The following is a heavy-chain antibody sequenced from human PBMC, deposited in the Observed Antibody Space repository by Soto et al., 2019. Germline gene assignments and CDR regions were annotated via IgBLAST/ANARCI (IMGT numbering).Heavy chain of an antibody. CDR3: ARGFLYYYDSTGYLHDLDI. V-gene: IGHV1-2*02. CDR2: INPNSGGT. D-gene: IGHD3-22*01. J-gene: IGHJ3*02. Sequence: WVRMTHEQGLDWMGWINPNSGGTNYAQKFQGRVTMTRDTSISTAYMELSRLRSDDTAVYYCARGFLYYYDSTGYLHDLDIWGEGT.